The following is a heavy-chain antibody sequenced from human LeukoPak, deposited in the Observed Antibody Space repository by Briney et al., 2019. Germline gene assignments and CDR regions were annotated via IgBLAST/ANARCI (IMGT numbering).Heavy chain of an antibody. J-gene: IGHJ4*02. D-gene: IGHD3-10*01. CDR3: AKEWYVGSPPDY. CDR2: IRFDGTNN. V-gene: IGHV3-30*02. Sequence: GGSLRLSCGVSGFIFSDYGMHWVRQAPGKGLEWVASIRFDGTNNYYADSVKGRFTISRDNSRNTLYLQMTSLRPEDTALYYCAKEWYVGSPPDYWGQGTQVTVSS. CDR1: GFIFSDYG.